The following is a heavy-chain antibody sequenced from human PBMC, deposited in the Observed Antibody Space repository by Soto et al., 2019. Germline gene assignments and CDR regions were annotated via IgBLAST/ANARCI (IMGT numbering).Heavy chain of an antibody. CDR1: GYTFTGYY. V-gene: IGHV1-2*04. J-gene: IGHJ6*02. CDR3: ARDLEYYYDSSGYYDYYGMDV. Sequence: ASVKVSCKASGYTFTGYYMHWVRQAPGQGLEWMGWINPNSGGTNYAQKFQGWVTMTRDTSISTAYMELSRLRSDDTAVYYCARDLEYYYDSSGYYDYYGMDVWGQGTTVTV. CDR2: INPNSGGT. D-gene: IGHD3-22*01.